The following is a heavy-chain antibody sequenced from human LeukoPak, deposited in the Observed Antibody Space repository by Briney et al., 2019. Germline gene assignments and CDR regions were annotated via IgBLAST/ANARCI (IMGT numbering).Heavy chain of an antibody. J-gene: IGHJ4*02. CDR1: GGSFSGYY. D-gene: IGHD3-10*01. V-gene: IGHV4-34*01. CDR2: INHSGST. CDR3: ARRRGRGVIIKPSRPFDY. Sequence: SETLSLTCAVYGGSFSGYYWSWIRQPPGKGLEWIGEINHSGSTNYNPSLKSRVTISVDTSKNQFSLKLSSVTAADTAVYYCARRRGRGVIIKPSRPFDYWGQGTLVTVSS.